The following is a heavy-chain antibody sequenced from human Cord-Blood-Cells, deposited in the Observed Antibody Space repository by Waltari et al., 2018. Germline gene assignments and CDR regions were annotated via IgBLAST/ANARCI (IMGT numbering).Heavy chain of an antibody. CDR3: AKGFSIPTRKRRF. CDR2: ISWNSGSI. J-gene: IGHJ5*01. D-gene: IGHD2-21*01. CDR1: GFTFDDYA. Sequence: EVQLVESGGGLVQPGRSLRLSCAASGFTFDDYAMHWVRQAPGKGLEWVSGISWNSGSIGYADSVKGRFTISRDNAKNSLYLQMNSLRAEDTALYYCAKGFSIPTRKRRF. V-gene: IGHV3-9*01.